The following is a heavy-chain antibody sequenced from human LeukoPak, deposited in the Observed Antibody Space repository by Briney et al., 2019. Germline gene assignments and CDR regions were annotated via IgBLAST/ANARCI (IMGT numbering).Heavy chain of an antibody. Sequence: PGGSLRLSCAASGFTFSSYAMSWVRQAPGKGLEWVSAISGSGGSTYYADSVKGRFTISRDNSKNTLYLQMNSLRAEDTAVYYCAKDQVWLKPHNPVYYFDYWGQGTLVTVSS. V-gene: IGHV3-23*01. D-gene: IGHD3-9*01. CDR3: AKDQVWLKPHNPVYYFDY. CDR1: GFTFSSYA. J-gene: IGHJ4*02. CDR2: ISGSGGST.